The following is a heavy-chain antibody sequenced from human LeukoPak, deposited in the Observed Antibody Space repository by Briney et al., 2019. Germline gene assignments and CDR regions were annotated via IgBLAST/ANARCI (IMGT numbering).Heavy chain of an antibody. D-gene: IGHD3-10*01. V-gene: IGHV4-39*01. Sequence: SETLSLTCTVAGGPITSSPYSWGWILQPPGKGLEWIGSISYSGSTFYNPSLKSRLTISVDTSKNQFSLKLSSLTAADTAVFYCARLSPYLGSGSSAFPDDFWGQGTLVTVSS. CDR3: ARLSPYLGSGSSAFPDDF. CDR1: GGPITSSPYS. CDR2: ISYSGST. J-gene: IGHJ4*02.